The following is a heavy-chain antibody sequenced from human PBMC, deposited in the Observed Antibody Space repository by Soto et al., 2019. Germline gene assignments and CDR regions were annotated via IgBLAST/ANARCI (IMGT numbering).Heavy chain of an antibody. J-gene: IGHJ6*02. Sequence: ASVKVSCKASGYTFTSYGISWVRQAPGQGLEWMGWISAYNGNTNYAQKLQGRVTMTTDTSTSTAYMELMSLRSDDTAVYYCARDSSNSPDMHGMHVWRQGATVTVSS. CDR3: ARDSSNSPDMHGMHV. CDR1: GYTFTSYG. V-gene: IGHV1-18*01. D-gene: IGHD4-4*01. CDR2: ISAYNGNT.